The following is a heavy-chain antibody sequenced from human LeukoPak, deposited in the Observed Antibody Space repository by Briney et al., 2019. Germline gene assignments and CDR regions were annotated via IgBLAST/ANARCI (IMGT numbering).Heavy chain of an antibody. V-gene: IGHV3-33*01. CDR1: GFTFSNYA. Sequence: GGSLRLSCAASGFTFSNYAMHWVRQAPGKGLELVAVIWYDGSNKYYADSVKGRFTISRDNSKNTLYLQMNSLRAEDTAVYYCARDIYFYGDYVIDYWGQGTLVTVSS. D-gene: IGHD4-17*01. J-gene: IGHJ4*02. CDR2: IWYDGSNK. CDR3: ARDIYFYGDYVIDY.